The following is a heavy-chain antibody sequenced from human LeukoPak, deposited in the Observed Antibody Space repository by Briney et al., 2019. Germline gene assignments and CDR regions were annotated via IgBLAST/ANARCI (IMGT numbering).Heavy chain of an antibody. D-gene: IGHD5-12*01. J-gene: IGHJ4*02. Sequence: GESLKISCKGSGYSFTSYWIGWVRQMPGKGLDWMGIIYPGDSDTRYSPSFQGQVTISADKSISTAYLQWSSLKASDTAMYYCARIPTDSGYDYPFDYWGQGTLVTVSS. CDR3: ARIPTDSGYDYPFDY. CDR1: GYSFTSYW. CDR2: IYPGDSDT. V-gene: IGHV5-51*01.